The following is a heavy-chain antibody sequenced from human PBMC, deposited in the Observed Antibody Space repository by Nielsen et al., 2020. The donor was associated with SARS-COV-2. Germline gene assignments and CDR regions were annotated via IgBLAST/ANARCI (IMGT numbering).Heavy chain of an antibody. V-gene: IGHV3-48*02. CDR2: ISSSSSTI. CDR3: ARRKGYSSGLHYFDY. J-gene: IGHJ4*02. CDR1: GFTFSSYS. D-gene: IGHD6-19*01. Sequence: GESLKISCAASGFTFSSYSMNWVRQAPGKGLEWVSYISSSSSTIYYADSVKGRFTISRDNAKNSLYLQMNSLRDEDTAVYYCARRKGYSSGLHYFDYWGQGTLVTVSS.